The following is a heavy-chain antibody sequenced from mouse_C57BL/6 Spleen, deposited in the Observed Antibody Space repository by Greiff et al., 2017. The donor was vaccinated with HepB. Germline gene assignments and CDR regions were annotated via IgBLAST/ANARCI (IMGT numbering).Heavy chain of an antibody. CDR1: GYSFTDYN. CDR2: INPNYGTT. D-gene: IGHD1-1*01. CDR3: AREDYYGSSHRYFDV. V-gene: IGHV1-39*01. Sequence: VQLQQSGPELVKPGASVKISCKASGYSFTDYNMNWVKQTHGKSLEWIGVINPNYGTTSYNQKFKGKATLTVDQSSSTAYMQLSSLTSEDSAVYYCAREDYYGSSHRYFDVWGTGTTVTVSS. J-gene: IGHJ1*03.